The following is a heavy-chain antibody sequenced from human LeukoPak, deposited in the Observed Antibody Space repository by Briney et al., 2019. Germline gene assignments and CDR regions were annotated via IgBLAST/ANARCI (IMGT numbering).Heavy chain of an antibody. Sequence: MASETLSLTCTASGVSISSVGHYWRWLREHPGKGLEWVGFIYYSATTDYHPSLKSRLTISVDTSKNQFFLKLSSVTAADTAVYYCARDGAGFDGSGSYFDYWGQGTLVTVSS. CDR3: ARDGAGFDGSGSYFDY. D-gene: IGHD3-10*01. CDR1: GVSISSVGHY. CDR2: IYYSATT. J-gene: IGHJ4*02. V-gene: IGHV4-31*03.